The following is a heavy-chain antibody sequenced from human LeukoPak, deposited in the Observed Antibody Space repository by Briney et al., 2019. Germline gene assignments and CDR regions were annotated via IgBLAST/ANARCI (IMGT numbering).Heavy chain of an antibody. J-gene: IGHJ4*02. V-gene: IGHV1-18*04. CDR1: GYTFTSYG. D-gene: IGHD6-6*01. CDR2: ICAFNGNT. CDR3: ARDREYSSLWYLVY. Sequence: ASVKGSCKTSGYTFTSYGISRVRQAPGQGVEWMGWICAFNGNTKYAQKLQGRVTMTTDTSTSTAYMELRSEISDDAAVYYCARDREYSSLWYLVYWRQGTMVTVSS.